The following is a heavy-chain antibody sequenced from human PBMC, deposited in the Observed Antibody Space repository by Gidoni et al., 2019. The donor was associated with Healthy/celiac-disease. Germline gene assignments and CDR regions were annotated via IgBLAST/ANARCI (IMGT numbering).Heavy chain of an antibody. D-gene: IGHD2-2*02. Sequence: QVQLVQSGAEVKKPGSSVKVSCKASGGTFSSYAISVVPQAPGQGLSWMGGIIPIFGTANYAQKCQGRVTITADESTSTAYMELSSLRSEDTAVYYCARDEGDIVVVPAAIRGPVYYYYGMDVWGQGTTVTVSS. CDR2: IIPIFGTA. V-gene: IGHV1-69*01. CDR1: GGTFSSYA. CDR3: ARDEGDIVVVPAAIRGPVYYYYGMDV. J-gene: IGHJ6*02.